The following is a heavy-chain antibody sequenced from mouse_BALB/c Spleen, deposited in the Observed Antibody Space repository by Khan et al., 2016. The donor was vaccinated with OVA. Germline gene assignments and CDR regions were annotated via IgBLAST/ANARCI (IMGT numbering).Heavy chain of an antibody. CDR3: TRFGYLFAY. CDR1: GYTFTSYW. J-gene: IGHJ3*01. V-gene: IGHV1-5*01. CDR2: IYPGNSDT. D-gene: IGHD2-2*01. Sequence: VQLEESGTVLARPGTSVKMSCKASGYTFTSYWMHWVKQRPGQGLEWIGAIYPGNSDTSYNQKFKGKAKLIAVTSTSTAYMELSSLTNEDSAVYYCTRFGYLFAYWGQGTLVTVSA.